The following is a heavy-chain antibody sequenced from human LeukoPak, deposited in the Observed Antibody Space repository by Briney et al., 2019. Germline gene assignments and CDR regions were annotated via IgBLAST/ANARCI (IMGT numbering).Heavy chain of an antibody. V-gene: IGHV1-2*02. CDR2: ITPRSGGT. CDR3: TRRMGSGYDFGY. D-gene: IGHD5-12*01. CDR1: GYIFADYY. Sequence: ASVKVSCKASGYIFADYYIHWVRQAPGQGLEWMGWITPRSGGTNYAQKFQGRVTMTRDTSISTVYMELSSLRTDGTAVYYCTRRMGSGYDFGYWGRGTLVTVSS. J-gene: IGHJ4*02.